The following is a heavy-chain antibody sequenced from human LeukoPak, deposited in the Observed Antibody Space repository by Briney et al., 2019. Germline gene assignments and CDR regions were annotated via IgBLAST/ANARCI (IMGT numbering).Heavy chain of an antibody. Sequence: ASVKVSCKASRYAFTSYYMHWVRQAPGQGLEWMGIINPSGGSTSYAQKFQGRVTMTRDTSTSTVYMELSSLRFEDTAVYYCARDYGSVYNWFDPWGQGTLVTVSS. J-gene: IGHJ5*02. D-gene: IGHD3-10*01. CDR3: ARDYGSVYNWFDP. V-gene: IGHV1-46*01. CDR2: INPSGGST. CDR1: RYAFTSYY.